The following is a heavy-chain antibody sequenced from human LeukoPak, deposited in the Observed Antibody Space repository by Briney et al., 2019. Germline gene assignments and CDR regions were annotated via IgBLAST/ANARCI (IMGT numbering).Heavy chain of an antibody. V-gene: IGHV3-23*01. Sequence: GGSLRLSCAASGFTFNNYAMSWVRQAPGKGLEWVSVISGSGGGTDYADSVKGRFTISRDNSKNTLYVQMNSLRAEDTAVYYCAKGDSTYYYDSSGYMWGQGTLVTVSS. CDR1: GFTFNNYA. J-gene: IGHJ4*02. D-gene: IGHD3-22*01. CDR2: ISGSGGGT. CDR3: AKGDSTYYYDSSGYM.